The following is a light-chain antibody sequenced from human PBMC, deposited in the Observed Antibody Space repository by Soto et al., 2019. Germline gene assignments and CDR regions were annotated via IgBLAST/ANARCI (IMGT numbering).Light chain of an antibody. Sequence: DIVMTQTPLSSPVTLGQAASISCRSSQRLSSSYLAWYQQKPGQAPRLLIYGASSRATGIPDRFSGSGSGTDFTLTISRLEPEDFAVYYCQQHGISPLTFGGGTKVEIK. J-gene: IGKJ4*01. CDR2: GAS. CDR1: QRLSSSY. CDR3: QQHGISPLT. V-gene: IGKV3-20*01.